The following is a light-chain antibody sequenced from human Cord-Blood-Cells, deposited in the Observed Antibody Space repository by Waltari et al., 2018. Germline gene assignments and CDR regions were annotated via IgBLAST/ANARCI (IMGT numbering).Light chain of an antibody. CDR1: SSDVGSYNL. Sequence: QSALTQPASVSGSPGQSITISCTGTSSDVGSYNLVSWYQQHPGKAQKLMIYEGSKRPSGVSNRFSGSKSGNTASLTISGLQAEDEADYYCCSYAGSSYVFGTGTKVTVL. CDR3: CSYAGSSYV. V-gene: IGLV2-23*01. J-gene: IGLJ1*01. CDR2: EGS.